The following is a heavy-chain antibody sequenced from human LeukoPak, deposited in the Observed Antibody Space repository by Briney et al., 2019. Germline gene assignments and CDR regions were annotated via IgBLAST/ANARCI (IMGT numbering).Heavy chain of an antibody. Sequence: SETLSLTCTVSDGSISGYFWTWIRQPPGKGLEWIGYMYYSGSTNCNPSLKSRVTISLDTSVNQFSLKLSSVTAADTAVYYCARGRLSQFYFDYWGQGTPVTVSS. CDR3: ARGRLSQFYFDY. CDR2: MYYSGST. V-gene: IGHV4-59*01. J-gene: IGHJ4*02. D-gene: IGHD1-26*01. CDR1: DGSISGYF.